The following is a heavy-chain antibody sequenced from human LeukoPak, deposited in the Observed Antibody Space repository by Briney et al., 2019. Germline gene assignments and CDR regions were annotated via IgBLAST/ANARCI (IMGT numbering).Heavy chain of an antibody. J-gene: IGHJ4*02. V-gene: IGHV4-59*08. CDR2: IYYSGST. CDR1: GGSFNGYY. Sequence: SETLSLTCAVYGGSFNGYYWSWIRQPPGKGLEWIGYIYYSGSTNYNPSLKSRVTISLDTSKNQFSLKLSSVTAADTAVYYCARRRQGPELDYWGQGTLVTVSS. CDR3: ARRRQGPELDY.